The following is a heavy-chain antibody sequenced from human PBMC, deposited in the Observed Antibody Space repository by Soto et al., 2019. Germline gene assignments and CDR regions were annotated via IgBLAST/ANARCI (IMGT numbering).Heavy chain of an antibody. CDR1: GGTFSSYA. J-gene: IGHJ5*02. Sequence: QVQLVQSGAEVKKPGSSVKVSCKASGGTFSSYAISWVRQAPGQGLEWMGGIIPIFGTANYAQKFQGRVTITADESTSTAYMELSSLRSEDKDVYYCARRLGVTHYDFWSGYYRPYNWCDPWGQGTLVTVSS. CDR2: IIPIFGTA. CDR3: ARRLGVTHYDFWSGYYRPYNWCDP. D-gene: IGHD3-3*01. V-gene: IGHV1-69*12.